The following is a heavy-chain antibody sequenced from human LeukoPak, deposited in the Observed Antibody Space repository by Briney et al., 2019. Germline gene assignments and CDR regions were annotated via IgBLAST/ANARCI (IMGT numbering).Heavy chain of an antibody. V-gene: IGHV3-30-3*01. CDR3: ARVLDYGDYYYYGMDV. CDR2: ISYDGSNK. D-gene: IGHD4-17*01. Sequence: GGSLRLSCAASGFTFSSYAMHWVRQAPGKGLEWVAVISYDGSNKYYADSVKGRFTISRDNSKNTLYLQMNSLRAEDTAVYYCARVLDYGDYYYYGMDVRGQGTTVTVSS. J-gene: IGHJ6*02. CDR1: GFTFSSYA.